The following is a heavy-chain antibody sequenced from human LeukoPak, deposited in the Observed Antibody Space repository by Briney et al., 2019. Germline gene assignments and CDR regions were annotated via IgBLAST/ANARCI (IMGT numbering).Heavy chain of an antibody. J-gene: IGHJ5*02. V-gene: IGHV3-74*01. CDR1: GFTFISYW. D-gene: IGHD3-3*01. CDR3: ARVRYYGNWFDP. CDR2: INSDGSST. Sequence: GGSLRLSCAASGFTFISYWMHWVRQAPGKGLVWVSRINSDGSSTSYADSVKGRFTISRDNAKNTLYLQMNSLRAEDTAVYYCARVRYYGNWFDPWGQGTLVTVSS.